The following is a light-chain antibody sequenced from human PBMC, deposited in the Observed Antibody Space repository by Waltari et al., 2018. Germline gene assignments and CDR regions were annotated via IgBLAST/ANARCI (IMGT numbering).Light chain of an antibody. V-gene: IGLV3-21*02. CDR3: QLWDTSNDRVV. CDR1: NIESES. J-gene: IGLJ3*02. CDR2: DDS. Sequence: SIMLSQPPSMSVAPGQTARITCGGNNIESESVTWYQQKPGQAPLVVLYDDSARPSGIPRRFSGSNSGKKATLTISRVEAGDEADYYCQLWDTSNDRVVFGGGT.